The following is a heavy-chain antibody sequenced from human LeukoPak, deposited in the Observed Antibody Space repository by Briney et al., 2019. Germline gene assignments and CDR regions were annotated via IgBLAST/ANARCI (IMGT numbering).Heavy chain of an antibody. D-gene: IGHD1-26*01. CDR2: IYTSGST. Sequence: PSETLSLTCTVSGGSISSYYWSWIRQPAGKGLEWIGRIYTSGSTNYNPSLKSRVTMSVDTSKNQLSLKLSSVTAADTAVYYCASSNPSGSYSGFDYWGQGTLVTVSS. CDR3: ASSNPSGSYSGFDY. CDR1: GGSISSYY. V-gene: IGHV4-4*07. J-gene: IGHJ4*02.